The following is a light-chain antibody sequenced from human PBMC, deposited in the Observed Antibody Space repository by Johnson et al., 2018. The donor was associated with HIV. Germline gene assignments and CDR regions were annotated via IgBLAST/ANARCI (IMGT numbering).Light chain of an antibody. Sequence: QSVLTQPPSVSAAPGQKVTISCSGSSSNIGNNYVSWYQQLPGTAPKLIMYENNKRPSGIPDRFSGSKSGTSATLGITGLQTGDEADYYCGTWDSRLRTGGFGTGTKVTAL. CDR1: SSNIGNNY. J-gene: IGLJ1*01. CDR3: GTWDSRLRTGG. V-gene: IGLV1-51*02. CDR2: ENN.